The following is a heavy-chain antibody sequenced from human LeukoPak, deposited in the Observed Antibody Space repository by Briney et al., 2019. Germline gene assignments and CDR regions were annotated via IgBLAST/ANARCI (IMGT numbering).Heavy chain of an antibody. Sequence: PSETLSLTCTVSGGSVSSGSYYWSWVRQPPGKGLECIGYIYYSGNTNYNPSLKSRVTISVDTSKNQFSLKLSSVTAADTAVYYCAREMDVWGQGTTVTVSS. CDR2: IYYSGNT. V-gene: IGHV4-61*01. J-gene: IGHJ6*02. CDR1: GGSVSSGSYY. CDR3: AREMDV.